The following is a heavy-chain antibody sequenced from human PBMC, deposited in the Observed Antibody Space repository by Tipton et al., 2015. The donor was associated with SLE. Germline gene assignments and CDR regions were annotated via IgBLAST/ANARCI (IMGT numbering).Heavy chain of an antibody. V-gene: IGHV3-30*04. CDR2: ISYDGSNK. CDR3: APVLTGYYGMDV. CDR1: GFTFSSYA. D-gene: IGHD4/OR15-4a*01. J-gene: IGHJ6*02. Sequence: SLRLSCAASGFTFSSYAMHWVRQAPGKGLEWVAVISYDGSNKYYADSVKGRFTISRDNSKNTVYLQMNSLGAEDTAVYYCAPVLTGYYGMDVWGQGTTATVSS.